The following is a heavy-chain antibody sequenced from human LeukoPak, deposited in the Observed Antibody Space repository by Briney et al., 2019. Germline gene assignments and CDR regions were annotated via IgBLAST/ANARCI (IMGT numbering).Heavy chain of an antibody. CDR1: DGSISSTSYY. V-gene: IGHV4-39*07. CDR3: ARVSPAVVRGHYYYYMDV. J-gene: IGHJ6*03. D-gene: IGHD6-19*01. Sequence: PSETLSLTCTVSDGSISSTSYYWGWIRQPSGKGLEWIGSISYSGSTSYNPSLKSRVTMSVDTSKNQFSLKLSSVTAADTAVYYCARVSPAVVRGHYYYYMDVWGKGTTVTVSS. CDR2: ISYSGST.